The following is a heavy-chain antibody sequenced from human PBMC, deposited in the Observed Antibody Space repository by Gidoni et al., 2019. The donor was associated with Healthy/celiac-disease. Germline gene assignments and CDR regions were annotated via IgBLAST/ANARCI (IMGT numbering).Heavy chain of an antibody. J-gene: IGHJ4*02. V-gene: IGHV3-30*02. CDR1: GFTFSSYG. D-gene: IGHD6-19*01. CDR3: AKDKGIAVAGSFDY. CDR2: IRYDGSNK. Sequence: QVQLVESGGGVVQPGGSLRLSCAASGFTFSSYGMHWVRQAPGKGLEWVAFIRYDGSNKYYADSVKGRFTISRDNSKNTLYLQMNSLRAEDTAVYYCAKDKGIAVAGSFDYWGQGTLVTVSS.